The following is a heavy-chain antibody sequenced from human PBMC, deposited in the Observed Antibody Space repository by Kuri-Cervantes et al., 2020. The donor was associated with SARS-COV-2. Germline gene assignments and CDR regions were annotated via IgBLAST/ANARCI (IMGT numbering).Heavy chain of an antibody. J-gene: IGHJ4*02. V-gene: IGHV3-48*04. D-gene: IGHD6-13*01. CDR3: ARVPGIAAAVGYYFDY. Sequence: GGSLRLSCAASGFTFSSYGMNWVRQAPGKGLEWVSGISWNSGSIGYADSVKGRFTISRDNAKNSLYLQMNSLRAEDTAVYYCARVPGIAAAVGYYFDYWGQGTLVTVSS. CDR1: GFTFSSYG. CDR2: ISWNSGSI.